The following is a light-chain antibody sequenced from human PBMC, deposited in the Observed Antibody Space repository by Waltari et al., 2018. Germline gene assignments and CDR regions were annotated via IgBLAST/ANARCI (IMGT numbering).Light chain of an antibody. Sequence: DLQMTQSPSSVSASVGDRVTITCRASQAIRDWLVWYQQKPGRAPNLLMYGASTLRSGVPSRFSGSGSGTDFTLTIDSLQPEDFATYFCQQANSFPLTFGGGTKV. J-gene: IGKJ4*01. CDR2: GAS. CDR3: QQANSFPLT. V-gene: IGKV1-12*01. CDR1: QAIRDW.